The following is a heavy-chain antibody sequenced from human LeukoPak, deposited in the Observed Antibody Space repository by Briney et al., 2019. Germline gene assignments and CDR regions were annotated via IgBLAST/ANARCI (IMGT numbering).Heavy chain of an antibody. CDR1: GYTFTGYY. CDR3: ARIPTDYGDYAGSDY. Sequence: GASVKVSCKASGYTFTGYYMHWVRQAPGQGLEWMGWINPNSGGTNYAQKFQGRVTMTRDTSISTAYMELSRLRSDDTAVYYCARIPTDYGDYAGSDYWGQGTLVTVSS. D-gene: IGHD4-17*01. V-gene: IGHV1-2*02. J-gene: IGHJ4*02. CDR2: INPNSGGT.